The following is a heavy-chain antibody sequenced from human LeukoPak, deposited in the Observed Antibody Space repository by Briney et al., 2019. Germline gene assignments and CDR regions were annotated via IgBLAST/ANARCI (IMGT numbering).Heavy chain of an antibody. J-gene: IGHJ4*02. CDR3: ARDVVSNSGYFDS. CDR1: GYTFSGHY. Sequence: WASVPVSCKASGYTFSGHYMHWVRQAPGQGLEWMGWINPNSGGPKYAQKFQGRVTMTRDTSISTAYMELSRLRSEDTAVYYCARDVVSNSGYFDSWGQGTLVTVSS. D-gene: IGHD2-2*01. V-gene: IGHV1-2*02. CDR2: INPNSGGP.